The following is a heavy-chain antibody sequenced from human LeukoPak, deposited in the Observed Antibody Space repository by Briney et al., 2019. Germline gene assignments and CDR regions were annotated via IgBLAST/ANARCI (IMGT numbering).Heavy chain of an antibody. CDR1: GFDIYNDW. D-gene: IGHD3-10*01. CDR2: IKSKSAGGTI. V-gene: IGHV3-15*01. Sequence: GGSLRLSCAASGFDIYNDWMSWVRQAPGRGLEWVGRIKSKSAGGTIDYAAPVNGRFIISRDDSKNTLYLQMNSLKTEDTAMYYCTLIKGWGSGTYYLNYWGQGTLVTVSS. J-gene: IGHJ4*02. CDR3: TLIKGWGSGTYYLNY.